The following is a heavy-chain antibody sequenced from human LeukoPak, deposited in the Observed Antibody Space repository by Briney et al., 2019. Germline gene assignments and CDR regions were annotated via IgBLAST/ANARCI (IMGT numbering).Heavy chain of an antibody. CDR1: GGSFSGYY. Sequence: PSETLSLTCAVYGGSFSGYYWSWIRQPPGKGLEWIGEINHSGSTNYNPSLKSRVTISVDTSKNQFSLKLSSVTAADTAVYYCARRSSSWYNYYFDYWGQGTLVTVSS. CDR3: ARRSSSWYNYYFDY. CDR2: INHSGST. V-gene: IGHV4-34*01. D-gene: IGHD6-13*01. J-gene: IGHJ4*02.